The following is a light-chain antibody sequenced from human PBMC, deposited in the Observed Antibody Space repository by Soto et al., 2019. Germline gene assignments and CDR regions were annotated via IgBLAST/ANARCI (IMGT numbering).Light chain of an antibody. J-gene: IGKJ1*01. CDR3: QQSYTFPRT. CDR2: AAS. CDR1: RDVGSD. Sequence: DIQMTQSPSSLSASVGEKIIITCRASRDVGSDVSWYQQKPGKAPKLLIYAASSLQSGVPSRFSGSGSGTDFTLTISSLQPEDFTTYFCQQSYTFPRTFGQGTKVDI. V-gene: IGKV1-39*01.